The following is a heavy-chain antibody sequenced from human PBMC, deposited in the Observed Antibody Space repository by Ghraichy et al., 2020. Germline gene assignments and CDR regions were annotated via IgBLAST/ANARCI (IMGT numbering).Heavy chain of an antibody. CDR1: GFTFSDYG. CDR2: IWFDGSRK. Sequence: GGSLRLSCAASGFTFSDYGMHWVRQAPGKGLEWVAVIWFDGSRKYYADSVKGRFTISRDDSKNTVYLQMNSLGAEDTAVYFCARVNGGDGYTGGSFDIWGQGTMVAVSS. J-gene: IGHJ3*02. CDR3: ARVNGGDGYTGGSFDI. V-gene: IGHV3-33*08. D-gene: IGHD5-24*01.